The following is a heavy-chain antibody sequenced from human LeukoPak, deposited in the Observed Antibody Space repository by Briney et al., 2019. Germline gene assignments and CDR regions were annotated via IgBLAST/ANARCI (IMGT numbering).Heavy chain of an antibody. CDR1: GYTFTNYG. CDR3: ARLTYTSGYSCDY. J-gene: IGHJ4*02. CDR2: ISAYNGNT. V-gene: IGHV1-18*01. Sequence: ASLKVSCKASGYTFTNYGISWVRQAPGQGLEWMGWISAYNGNTNYAQKLQGRLTMTTDTSTSSAYMELRSLKSDDTAVYYCARLTYTSGYSCDYWGQGTLVTVSS. D-gene: IGHD3-22*01.